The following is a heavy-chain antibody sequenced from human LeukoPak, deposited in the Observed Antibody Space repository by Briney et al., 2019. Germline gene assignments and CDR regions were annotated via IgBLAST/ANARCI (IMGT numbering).Heavy chain of an antibody. CDR1: GFTVSSNY. Sequence: PGGSLRLSCAASGFTVSSNYMSWVRQAPGKGLEWVSVIYSGGSTYYADSVKGRFTISRDNSKNTLYLQMNSLRAEDTAVYYCAKDSPMTAVVTPYDYWGQGTLVTVSS. D-gene: IGHD4-23*01. V-gene: IGHV3-53*01. CDR2: IYSGGST. J-gene: IGHJ4*02. CDR3: AKDSPMTAVVTPYDY.